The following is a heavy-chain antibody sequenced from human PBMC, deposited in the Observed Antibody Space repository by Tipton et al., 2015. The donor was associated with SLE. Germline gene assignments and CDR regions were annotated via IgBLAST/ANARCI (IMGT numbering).Heavy chain of an antibody. CDR1: GFTFSRFT. CDR2: IKQDGSEK. V-gene: IGHV3-7*01. Sequence: SLRLSCRASGFTFSRFTMSWVRQAPGKGLEWVANIKQDGSEKYYVDSVKGRFTISRDNAKNSLYLQMNSLRAEDTAVYYGARRGVEPGRELLLPPYMDVWGKGTTVTVSS. D-gene: IGHD1-26*01. J-gene: IGHJ6*03. CDR3: ARRGVEPGRELLLPPYMDV.